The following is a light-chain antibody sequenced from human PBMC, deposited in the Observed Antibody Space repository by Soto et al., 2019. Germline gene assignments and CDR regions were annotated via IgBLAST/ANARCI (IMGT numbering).Light chain of an antibody. Sequence: SYELTQPPSVSVAPGQTARITCGGENIRTKSVDWFQQKPRQAPVLVIYYDSDRPSGIPERVSGSNSGNTATLTISRVEAGDEGDYYCQVWDSGSDHRVFGGGTKLTVL. V-gene: IGLV3-21*04. CDR1: NIRTKS. CDR2: YDS. J-gene: IGLJ3*02. CDR3: QVWDSGSDHRV.